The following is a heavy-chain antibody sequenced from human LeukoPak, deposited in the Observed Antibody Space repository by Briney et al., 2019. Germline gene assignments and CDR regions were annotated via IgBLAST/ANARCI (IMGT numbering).Heavy chain of an antibody. CDR2: ISGSGGST. CDR3: ARAASGYSSGWSFDY. V-gene: IGHV3-23*01. Sequence: PGGSLRLSCAASGFTFSSYAMSWVRQAPGKGLEWVSAISGSGGSTYYADSVKGRFTISRDNAKNSLYLQMNSLRAEDTAVYYCARAASGYSSGWSFDYWGQGTLVTVSS. J-gene: IGHJ4*02. CDR1: GFTFSSYA. D-gene: IGHD6-19*01.